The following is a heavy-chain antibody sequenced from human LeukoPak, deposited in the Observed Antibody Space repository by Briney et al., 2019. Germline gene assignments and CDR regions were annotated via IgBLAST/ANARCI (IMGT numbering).Heavy chain of an antibody. CDR2: IYYSWST. CDR1: GISINTYY. V-gene: IGHV4-59*01. CDR3: VRVSCSGGTCLSPD. J-gene: IGHJ1*01. D-gene: IGHD2-15*01. Sequence: PSETLSLTCTVSGISINTYYRSWIRQPPRKGLEWIGHIYYSWSTKYNPSLKSRVTMSVDASKNQFSLKLTSVTAADTAVYYCVRVSCSGGTCLSPDWGQGTLVTVSS.